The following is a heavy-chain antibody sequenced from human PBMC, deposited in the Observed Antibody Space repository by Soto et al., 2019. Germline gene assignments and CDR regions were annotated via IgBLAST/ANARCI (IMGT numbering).Heavy chain of an antibody. Sequence: EVQLVESGGGLVQPGGSLRLSCAASGFTFSDHYMDWVRRAPGKGLGWVGLIRDKANSYTTEYAASVRGRFTISGDESKNSVYLQMNSLKTEDTAVYYCARRPGSGRSVDYWGQGTLVTVSS. CDR2: IRDKANSYTT. J-gene: IGHJ4*02. V-gene: IGHV3-72*01. D-gene: IGHD3-10*01. CDR3: ARRPGSGRSVDY. CDR1: GFTFSDHY.